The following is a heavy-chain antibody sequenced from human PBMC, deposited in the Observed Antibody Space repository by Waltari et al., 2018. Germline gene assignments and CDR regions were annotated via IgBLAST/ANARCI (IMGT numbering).Heavy chain of an antibody. J-gene: IGHJ5*02. CDR1: SVSISSGAFY. Sequence: QLHLQESGPELVEPSETLYLTCTVSSVSISSGAFYWGWVRQPAGKAPEWVGNIYYSGRTYYRPCLVDHVPLSVATSRNEFFLSLTSVTAAVAAVCYCARAECSTSSCFFVSGFDPWGQGFHVTVSS. D-gene: IGHD6-6*01. CDR3: ARAECSTSSCFFVSGFDP. CDR2: IYYSGRT. V-gene: IGHV4-39*01.